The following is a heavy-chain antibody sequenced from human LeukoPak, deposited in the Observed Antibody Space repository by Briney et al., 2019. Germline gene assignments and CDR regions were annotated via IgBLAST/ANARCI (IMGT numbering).Heavy chain of an antibody. V-gene: IGHV3-23*01. J-gene: IGHJ4*02. CDR3: AKRSFGGIYSGYESY. Sequence: QPGGSLRLSCAASGFTFSSYALSWVRQAPGKGLEWVSAISGSGRSTYYADSVKGRFTISRDNSKNTLYLQMNSLRAEDTAVYYCAKRSFGGIYSGYESYWGQGTLVTVSS. CDR2: ISGSGRST. CDR1: GFTFSSYA. D-gene: IGHD5-12*01.